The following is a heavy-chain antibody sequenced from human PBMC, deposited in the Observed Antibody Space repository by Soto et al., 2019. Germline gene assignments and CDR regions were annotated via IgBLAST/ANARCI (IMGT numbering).Heavy chain of an antibody. V-gene: IGHV5-51*01. CDR3: ARQEVAVAGTRRYYYYYGMDV. CDR1: GYSFTSYW. D-gene: IGHD6-19*01. J-gene: IGHJ6*02. CDR2: IYPGDSDT. Sequence: GESLKISCKGSGYSFTSYWIGWVRQMPGKGLEWMGIIYPGDSDTRYSPSFQGQVTISADKSISTAYLQWSSLKASDTAMYYCARQEVAVAGTRRYYYYYGMDVWGQGTTVTVSS.